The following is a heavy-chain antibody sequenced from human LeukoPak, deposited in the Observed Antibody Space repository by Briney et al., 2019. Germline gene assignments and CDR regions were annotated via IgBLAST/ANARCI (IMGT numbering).Heavy chain of an antibody. CDR3: ARVTWGRWFDP. D-gene: IGHD3-16*01. Sequence: PSETQSLTCTVSGGSISSYYWSWIRQPPGKGLEWIGYIYYSGSTNYNPSLKSRVTISVDTSKNQFSLKLSSVTAADTAVYYCARVTWGRWFDPWGQGTLVTVSS. V-gene: IGHV4-59*01. CDR2: IYYSGST. CDR1: GGSISSYY. J-gene: IGHJ5*02.